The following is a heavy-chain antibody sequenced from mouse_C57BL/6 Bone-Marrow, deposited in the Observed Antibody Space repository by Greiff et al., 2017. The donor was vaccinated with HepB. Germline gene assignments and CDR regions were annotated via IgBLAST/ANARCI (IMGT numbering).Heavy chain of an antibody. CDR3: ARRIYYYGSLYAMDY. J-gene: IGHJ4*01. D-gene: IGHD1-1*01. CDR2: INPNNGGT. V-gene: IGHV1-18*01. CDR1: GYTFTDYN. Sequence: EVQLKESGPELVKPGASVKIPCKASGYTFTDYNMDWVKQSHGKSLEWIGDINPNNGGTIYNQKFKGKATLTVDKSSSTAYMELRSLTSEDTAVYYCARRIYYYGSLYAMDYWGQGTSVTVSS.